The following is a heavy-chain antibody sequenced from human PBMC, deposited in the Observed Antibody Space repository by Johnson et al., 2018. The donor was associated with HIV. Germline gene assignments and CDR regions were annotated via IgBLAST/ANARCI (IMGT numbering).Heavy chain of an antibody. CDR3: ARGRRIQLWLLADAFDI. D-gene: IGHD5-18*01. V-gene: IGHV3-66*02. CDR1: GFTFSSYG. CDR2: IYSGGDT. J-gene: IGHJ3*02. Sequence: EVQLVESGGGLVQPGGSLRLSCAASGFTFSSYGMHWVRQAPGKGLEWVSVIYSGGDTYYADSMRGRLTISRDNSKNSLYLQMNSLRAEDTAVYYCARGRRIQLWLLADAFDIWGQGTMVTVSS.